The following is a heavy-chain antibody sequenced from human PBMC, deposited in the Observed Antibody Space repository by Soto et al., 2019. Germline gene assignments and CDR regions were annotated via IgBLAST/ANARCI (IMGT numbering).Heavy chain of an antibody. J-gene: IGHJ6*03. V-gene: IGHV1-8*01. CDR3: ARLEYYDFWSGYYYYYYMDV. D-gene: IGHD3-3*01. Sequence: GASVKVSCKASGYTFTSYDINWVRQATGQGLEWMGWMNPNSGNTGYAQKFQGRVTMTRNTSISTAYMELSSLRSEDTAVYYCARLEYYDFWSGYYYYYYMDVWGKGTTVTVSS. CDR1: GYTFTSYD. CDR2: MNPNSGNT.